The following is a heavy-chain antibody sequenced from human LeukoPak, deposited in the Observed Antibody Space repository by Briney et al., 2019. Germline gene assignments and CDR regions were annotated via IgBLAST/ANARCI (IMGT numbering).Heavy chain of an antibody. J-gene: IGHJ4*02. CDR2: ISGGDT. CDR1: GFTLNNDA. Sequence: GGSLRLSCTASGFTLNNDAMSWVRQAPGKGLEWVSAISGGDTYYAGSVKGRFTISRDNSKNTLYLQMNSLRAEDTAVYYCARRAGGYSHPYDYWGQGILVTVSS. D-gene: IGHD4-23*01. CDR3: ARRAGGYSHPYDY. V-gene: IGHV3-23*01.